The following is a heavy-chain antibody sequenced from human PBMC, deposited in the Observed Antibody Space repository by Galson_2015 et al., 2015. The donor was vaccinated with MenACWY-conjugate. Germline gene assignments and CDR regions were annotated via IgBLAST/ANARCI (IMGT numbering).Heavy chain of an antibody. D-gene: IGHD3-10*02. CDR1: GITFSRCG. J-gene: IGHJ4*02. CDR2: ISPGGGTK. CDR3: SWGRNPTVNSMFLDY. Sequence: LRLSCAASGITFSRCGLNWVRQAPGKGLEWISYISPGGGTKYYADSAKGRFTISRDDAENSLFLQLSSLRDEDTAVYYCSWGRNPTVNSMFLDYWGRGTQVIVSS. V-gene: IGHV3-48*02.